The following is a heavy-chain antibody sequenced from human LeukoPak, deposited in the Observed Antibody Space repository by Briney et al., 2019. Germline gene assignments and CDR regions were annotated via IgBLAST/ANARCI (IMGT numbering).Heavy chain of an antibody. CDR2: INPNSGGT. Sequence: ASVKVSCKASGYTFTGYYMHWVRQAPGQGLEWMGWINPNSGGTNYAQKFQGWVTMTRVTSISTAYMELSRLRSDDTAVYYCARSGALELEREWAAFDIWGQGTMVTVSS. CDR1: GYTFTGYY. J-gene: IGHJ3*02. V-gene: IGHV1-2*04. D-gene: IGHD1-1*01. CDR3: ARSGALELEREWAAFDI.